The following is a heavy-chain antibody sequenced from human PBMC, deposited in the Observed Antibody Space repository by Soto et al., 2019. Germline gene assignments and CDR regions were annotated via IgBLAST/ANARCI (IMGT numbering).Heavy chain of an antibody. CDR1: GGTSTRYA. Sequence: QERLVQSGAEVRKPGSSVKVSCKVTGGTSTRYAINWVRQAPGQGLERMGGIVPMFGTSKYAQKFQGRVTITADKSTNIAYMELRSLRSEDTAVYYCNRGSEYDFWSGYLWGQGTLVSVSS. CDR2: IVPMFGTS. V-gene: IGHV1-69*06. J-gene: IGHJ4*02. CDR3: NRGSEYDFWSGYL. D-gene: IGHD3-3*01.